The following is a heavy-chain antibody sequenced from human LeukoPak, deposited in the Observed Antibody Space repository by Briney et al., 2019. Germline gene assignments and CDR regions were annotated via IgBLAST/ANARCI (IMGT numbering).Heavy chain of an antibody. CDR2: INPNSGGT. CDR1: GYTFTGYY. V-gene: IGHV1-2*04. Sequence: ASVKVSCKASGYTFTGYYMHSVRQAPGQGLEWMGWINPNSGGTNYAQKFQGWVTMTRDTSISTAYMELSRLRSDDTAVYYCARVGGSYGDFTFDYWGQGTLVTVSS. D-gene: IGHD4-17*01. CDR3: ARVGGSYGDFTFDY. J-gene: IGHJ4*02.